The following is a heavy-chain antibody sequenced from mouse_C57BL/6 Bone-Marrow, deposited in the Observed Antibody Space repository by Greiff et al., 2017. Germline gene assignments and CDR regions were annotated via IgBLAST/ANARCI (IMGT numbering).Heavy chain of an antibody. D-gene: IGHD2-4*01. CDR3: ARSKRGYYDSSVCAMDY. V-gene: IGHV1-82*01. Sequence: QVQLQQSGPELVKPGASVKISCKASGYAFTSSWMNWVKQRPGQGLEWIGWIYPGNGGINYNEQFKGKATLTADKSSRTAYMAISRLTSQDSAVYVCARSKRGYYDSSVCAMDYWGTGTTVTVSS. CDR1: GYAFTSSW. J-gene: IGHJ4*01. CDR2: IYPGNGGI.